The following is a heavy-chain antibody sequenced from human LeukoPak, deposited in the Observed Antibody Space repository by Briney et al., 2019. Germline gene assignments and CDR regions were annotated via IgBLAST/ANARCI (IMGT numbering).Heavy chain of an antibody. D-gene: IGHD3-22*01. CDR1: GFTFTSSA. Sequence: VASVKVSCKASGFTFTSSAVQWVRQARGQRLEWIGWIVVGSGNTNYAQKSQERVTITRDMSTSTAYMELSSLRSEDTAVYYCAADPPLLYYYDSSGSTWGQGTLVTVSS. CDR3: AADPPLLYYYDSSGST. V-gene: IGHV1-58*01. J-gene: IGHJ5*02. CDR2: IVVGSGNT.